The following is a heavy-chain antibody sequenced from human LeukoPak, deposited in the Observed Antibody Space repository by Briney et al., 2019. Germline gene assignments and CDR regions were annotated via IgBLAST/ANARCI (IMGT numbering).Heavy chain of an antibody. Sequence: GRSLRLSCAASGFTFRSYGMHWVRQAPGKGLQWVAVIWNDGSNKYYADSVRGRFTISRDNSKNTLYLQMNSLRAEDTAVYYCAKDRAAAGTDYFDYWGQGTLVTVSS. D-gene: IGHD6-13*01. CDR2: IWNDGSNK. CDR1: GFTFRSYG. V-gene: IGHV3-33*06. CDR3: AKDRAAAGTDYFDY. J-gene: IGHJ4*02.